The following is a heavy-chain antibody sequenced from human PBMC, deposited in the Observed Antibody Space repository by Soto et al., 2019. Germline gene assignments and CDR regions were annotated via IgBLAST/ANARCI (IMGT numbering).Heavy chain of an antibody. V-gene: IGHV4-4*02. J-gene: IGHJ6*02. CDR3: ARDRDSSDTGGMDV. D-gene: IGHD3-22*01. CDR2: IRHSGTT. Sequence: QVELQESGPGLVKPLGTLSLTCAVSGGSISSRNWWSWVRQAPGKGREWIGEIRHSGTTNYNPSLKSRVTISVDKSKNQFSLNLSSVTAADTAVYYCARDRDSSDTGGMDVWGQGTTVTVSS. CDR1: GGSISSRNW.